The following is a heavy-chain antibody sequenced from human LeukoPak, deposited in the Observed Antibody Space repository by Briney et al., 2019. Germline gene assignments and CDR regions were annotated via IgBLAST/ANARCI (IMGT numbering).Heavy chain of an antibody. Sequence: PSETLSLTCTVSGGSISSGSYYWSWIRQPAGKGLEWIGRIYTSGSTNYNPSLKSRVTISVDTSKNQFSLKLSSVTAADTAVYYCARWNDSSGYRVFDYWGQGTLVTVSS. CDR3: ARWNDSSGYRVFDY. CDR1: GGSISSGSYY. V-gene: IGHV4-61*02. CDR2: IYTSGST. J-gene: IGHJ4*02. D-gene: IGHD3-22*01.